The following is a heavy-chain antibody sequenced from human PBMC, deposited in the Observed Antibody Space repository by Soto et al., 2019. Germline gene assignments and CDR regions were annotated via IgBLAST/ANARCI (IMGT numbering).Heavy chain of an antibody. V-gene: IGHV1-24*01. CDR3: ARVPLEGDYGDYVDY. CDR2: FDPENGQT. CDR1: GRALSEVS. Sequence: ASVKVSCKVSGRALSEVSIQWVRQVPGRGLEWMGGFDPENGQTTYAQKFQGRVTVTEDTSTDTAYMELSSLRSADTAVYYCARVPLEGDYGDYVDYWGQGTLVTVSS. J-gene: IGHJ4*02. D-gene: IGHD4-17*01.